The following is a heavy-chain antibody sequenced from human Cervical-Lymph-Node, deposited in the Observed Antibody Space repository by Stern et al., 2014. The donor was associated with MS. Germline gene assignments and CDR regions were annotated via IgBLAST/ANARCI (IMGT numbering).Heavy chain of an antibody. D-gene: IGHD2-2*01. CDR2: ISSDGSNK. V-gene: IGHV3-30-3*01. Sequence: VQLVESGGGVVQPGRSLRLSCAASGFTFSSYAMDWVRQAPGKGLEWVAVISSDGSNKYYADSVKGRFTISRDNSKNTLYLQMNSLRAEDTAVYYCARDPGCISTSCYYHFDYWGQGTLVTVSS. CDR3: ARDPGCISTSCYYHFDY. J-gene: IGHJ4*02. CDR1: GFTFSSYA.